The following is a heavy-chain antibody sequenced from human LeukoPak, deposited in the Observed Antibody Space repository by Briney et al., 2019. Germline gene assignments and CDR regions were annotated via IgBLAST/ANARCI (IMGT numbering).Heavy chain of an antibody. V-gene: IGHV3-30*14. CDR3: ATPPGFWSGYYYSWHDY. D-gene: IGHD3-3*01. J-gene: IGHJ4*02. CDR1: GFTFSSYA. CDR2: ISYDGSNK. Sequence: QPGGSLRLSCAASGFTFSSYAMHWVRQAPGKGLEWVAVISYDGSNKYYADSVKGRFTISRDNSKNTLYLQMNSLRAEDTAVYYCATPPGFWSGYYYSWHDYWGQGTLVTVSS.